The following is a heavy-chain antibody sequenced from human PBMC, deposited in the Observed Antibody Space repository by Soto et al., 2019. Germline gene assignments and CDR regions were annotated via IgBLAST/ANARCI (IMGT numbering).Heavy chain of an antibody. V-gene: IGHV1-46*01. D-gene: IGHD3-16*02. J-gene: IGHJ4*02. CDR3: ARALPKYYVWGSYRFDY. CDR1: GYTFTSYY. CDR2: INPSGGST. Sequence: ASVKVSCKASGYTFTSYYMHWVRQAPGQGLEWMGIINPSGGSTSYAQKFQGRVTMTRDTSTSTVYMELSSLRSEDTAVYYCARALPKYYVWGSYRFDYWGQGTLVTVS.